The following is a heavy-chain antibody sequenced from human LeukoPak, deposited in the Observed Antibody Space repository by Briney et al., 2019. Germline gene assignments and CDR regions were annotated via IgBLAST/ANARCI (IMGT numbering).Heavy chain of an antibody. J-gene: IGHJ6*03. V-gene: IGHV4-4*07. Sequence: PSETLSLTCTVSGGSISSHYWSWIRQPAGKGLEWIGRIYISGDTHYNPSLKSRVTMSVDTSKNQFFLKLSSVTAADTAVYYCARDQRAYYHMDVWGKGTTVIVSS. CDR3: ARDQRAYYHMDV. CDR1: GGSISSHY. CDR2: IYISGDT.